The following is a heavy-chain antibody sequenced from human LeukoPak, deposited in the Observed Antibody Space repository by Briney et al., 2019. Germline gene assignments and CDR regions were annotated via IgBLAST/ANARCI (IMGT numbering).Heavy chain of an antibody. CDR3: ARGSYGDYGEYFQH. D-gene: IGHD4-17*01. Sequence: GGSLRLSCADSGSTFSSYSMNWVRQAPGKGLEWVANIKQDGSEKYYVDSVKGRFTISRDNAKNSLYLQMNSLRAEDTAVYYCARGSYGDYGEYFQHWGQGTLVTVSS. J-gene: IGHJ1*01. V-gene: IGHV3-7*01. CDR1: GSTFSSYS. CDR2: IKQDGSEK.